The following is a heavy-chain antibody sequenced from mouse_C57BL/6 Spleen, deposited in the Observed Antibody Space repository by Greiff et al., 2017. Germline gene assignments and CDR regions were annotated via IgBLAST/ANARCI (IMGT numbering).Heavy chain of an antibody. D-gene: IGHD1-1*01. CDR1: GYSITSGYY. CDR3: AREGNYYGSSRYYYAMDY. V-gene: IGHV3-6*01. Sequence: EVKLVESGPGLVKPSQSLSLTCSVTGYSITSGYYWNWIRQFPGNKLEWMGYISYDGSNNYNPSLKNRISITRDTAKNQFFLKLNSVTTEDTATXYCAREGNYYGSSRYYYAMDYWGQGTSVTVSS. J-gene: IGHJ4*01. CDR2: ISYDGSN.